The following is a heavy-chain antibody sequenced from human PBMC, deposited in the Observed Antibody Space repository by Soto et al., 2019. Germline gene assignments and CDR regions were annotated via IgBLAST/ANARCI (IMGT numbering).Heavy chain of an antibody. V-gene: IGHV1-3*01. J-gene: IGHJ4*02. CDR1: GFTFTTHA. D-gene: IGHD3-22*01. CDR2: INAGNGNT. CDR3: ARRNSSGPIDH. Sequence: QVHLVQSGAEVKEPGASVKVSCKTSGFTFTTHAIHWLRQAPGQRFEWMGWINAGNGNTKYSQTFQDRITITRDTSANTAYMELSSLTFEDWAVYFCARRNSSGPIDHWGQGTLITVSS.